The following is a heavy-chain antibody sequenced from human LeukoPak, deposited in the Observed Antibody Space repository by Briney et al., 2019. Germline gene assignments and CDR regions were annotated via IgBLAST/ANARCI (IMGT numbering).Heavy chain of an antibody. V-gene: IGHV3-30-3*01. CDR2: ISYDGSNK. J-gene: IGHJ4*02. CDR3: ARGSSSGWKKYYFDY. CDR1: GFTFNSYY. D-gene: IGHD6-19*01. Sequence: GGSLRLSCAASGFTFNSYYMNWVRQAPGKGLEWVAVISYDGSNKYYADSVKGRFTISRDNSKNTLYLQMNSLRAEDTAVYYCARGSSSGWKKYYFDYWGQGTLVTVSS.